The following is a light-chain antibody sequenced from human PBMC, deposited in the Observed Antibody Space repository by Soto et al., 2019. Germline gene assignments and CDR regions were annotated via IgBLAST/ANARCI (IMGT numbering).Light chain of an antibody. CDR2: EVS. V-gene: IGLV2-14*01. J-gene: IGLJ2*01. Sequence: QSVLTQPASVSGSPGQSITISCTGTSSDVGGYNYVSWYQQHPGKAPKLMIYEVSNRPSGVYNRFSGSKSGNTASLTISGLQAEDEADYYCSSYTSSSNVVFGGGTKLTVL. CDR3: SSYTSSSNVV. CDR1: SSDVGGYNY.